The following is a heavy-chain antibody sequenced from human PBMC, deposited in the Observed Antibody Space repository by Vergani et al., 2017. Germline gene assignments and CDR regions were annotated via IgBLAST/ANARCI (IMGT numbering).Heavy chain of an antibody. CDR3: ARHGRRIVGAGDY. Sequence: EVMLVQSGAEVKKPGASLKISCKYSESSFISNEIAWVRQMSGKGLQWMGNINPINSKIDYSPSFQGQAIMSLVKSITTAYLQWRSLTASDTALYDCARHGRRIVGAGDYWGQGTLVTVSS. CDR1: ESSFISNE. D-gene: IGHD1-26*01. J-gene: IGHJ4*02. V-gene: IGHV5-51*01. CDR2: INPINSKI.